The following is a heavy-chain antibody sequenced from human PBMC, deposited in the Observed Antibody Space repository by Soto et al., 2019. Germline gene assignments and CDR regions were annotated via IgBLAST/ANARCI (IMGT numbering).Heavy chain of an antibody. Sequence: EVQMLESGVGLVRPGGSLRLSGTASGFSFSSYALSWVRQAPGKGLEWVSTISGSDGKTYYADSVKGRFSISRDTSKTTLYLEMTSLRVEDPAVDYCARWSFLDYRGQGTRVTV. CDR3: ARWSFLDY. CDR1: GFSFSSYA. J-gene: IGHJ4*01. V-gene: IGHV3-23*01. CDR2: ISGSDGKT. D-gene: IGHD1-26*01.